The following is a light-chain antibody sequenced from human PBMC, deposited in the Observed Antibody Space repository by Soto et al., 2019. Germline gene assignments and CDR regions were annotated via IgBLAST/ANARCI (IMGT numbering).Light chain of an antibody. Sequence: EIVLTQSPGTLSLSPGERATLPCRASQSVSSNYLAWYQQKPGQAPRLLIYGASTRATGIPSRFSGSGSGTDFTLTISRLEPEDFAVYYCQQYGRSPGLFTFGPGTKVDVK. CDR3: QQYGRSPGLFT. CDR1: QSVSSNY. J-gene: IGKJ3*01. CDR2: GAS. V-gene: IGKV3-20*01.